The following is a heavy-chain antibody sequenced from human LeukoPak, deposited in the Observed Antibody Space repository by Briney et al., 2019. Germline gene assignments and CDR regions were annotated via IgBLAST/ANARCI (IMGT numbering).Heavy chain of an antibody. CDR3: AREAVAGYFWNWFDP. CDR2: ISSSSSYI. CDR1: GFTFSSYS. Sequence: PGGSLRLSCAASGFTFSSYSMNWVRQAPGKGLEWVSSISSSSSYIYYADSVKGRFTISRDNAKNSLYLQMNSLRAEDTAVYYCAREAVAGYFWNWFDPWGQGTLVTVSS. V-gene: IGHV3-21*01. J-gene: IGHJ5*02. D-gene: IGHD6-19*01.